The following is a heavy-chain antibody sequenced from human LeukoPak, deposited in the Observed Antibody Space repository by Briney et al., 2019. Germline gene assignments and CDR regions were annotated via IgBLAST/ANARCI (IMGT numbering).Heavy chain of an antibody. V-gene: IGHV3-30*18. D-gene: IGHD3-9*01. CDR1: GFTFSNYG. CDR2: ISYDGSNN. Sequence: GGSLRLSCTASGFTFSNYGMHWVRQAPGKGLEWVAVISYDGSNNYYADSVKGRFTISRDNFKNTLYLQMNSLRAEDTAVYYCAKDMYDILTGYDIGRDNWFDPWGQGTRVTVSS. CDR3: AKDMYDILTGYDIGRDNWFDP. J-gene: IGHJ5*02.